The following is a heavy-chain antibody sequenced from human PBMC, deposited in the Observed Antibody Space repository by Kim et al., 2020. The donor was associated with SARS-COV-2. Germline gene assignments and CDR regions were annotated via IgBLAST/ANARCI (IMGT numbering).Heavy chain of an antibody. V-gene: IGHV4-39*01. CDR3: ARLPHDSSGYVDC. CDR2: VYHSGTT. D-gene: IGHD3-22*01. Sequence: SETLSLTCAVTGGSISSSFNYWGWIRQPPEKGLEWIGSVYHSGTTYDSPSLKSRVTVSVDTSKNEFSLKVTSVTAADTAVYFCARLPHDSSGYVDCWGQGVLVTVSS. CDR1: GGSISSSFNY. J-gene: IGHJ4*02.